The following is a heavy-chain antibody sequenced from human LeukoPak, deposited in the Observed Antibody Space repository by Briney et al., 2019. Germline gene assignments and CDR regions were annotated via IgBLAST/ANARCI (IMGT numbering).Heavy chain of an antibody. CDR1: GYSFTSYG. CDR3: AKSPARKAMAREFPP. D-gene: IGHD3-10*01. CDR2: ISAYNGHT. V-gene: IGHV1-18*01. Sequence: ASVKVSCKASGYSFTSYGFSWVRQAPGQGLEWMGGISAYNGHTEYAQKFQGRGTMTTDTSTSTAYMELMSLRSDDTAVYFCAKSPARKAMAREFPPWGQGTPVPVLS. J-gene: IGHJ1*01.